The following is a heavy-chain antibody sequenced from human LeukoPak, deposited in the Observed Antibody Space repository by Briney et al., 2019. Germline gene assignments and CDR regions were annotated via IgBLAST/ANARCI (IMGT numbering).Heavy chain of an antibody. V-gene: IGHV3-23*01. Sequence: PGGSLRLSCAASGFTFSSYGMSWVRQAPGKGLEWVSGISGSGGSTYYADSVTGRFTISRDNSKNTLYLQMNSLRAEDTAVYYCARDGIGSFSSYWYFDLWGRGTLVTVSS. D-gene: IGHD1-26*01. J-gene: IGHJ2*01. CDR2: ISGSGGST. CDR3: ARDGIGSFSSYWYFDL. CDR1: GFTFSSYG.